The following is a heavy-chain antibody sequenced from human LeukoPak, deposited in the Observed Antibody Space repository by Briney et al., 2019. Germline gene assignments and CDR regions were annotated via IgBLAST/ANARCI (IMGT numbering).Heavy chain of an antibody. V-gene: IGHV1-18*01. CDR1: GYTFNNFG. CDR3: ARDQTAAKYYFDY. D-gene: IGHD2-2*01. CDR2: ISIGDGRT. J-gene: IGHJ4*02. Sequence: GASVKVSCKTSGYTFNNFGITWVRQAPGQGPEWIGWISIGDGRTHYGRKFQDRVSMTREMSSNTAFLELSSLRSEDTAVYYCARDQTAAKYYFDYWGQGTLVTVSS.